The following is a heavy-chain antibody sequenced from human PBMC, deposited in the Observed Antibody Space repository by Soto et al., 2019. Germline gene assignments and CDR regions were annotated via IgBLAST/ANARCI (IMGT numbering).Heavy chain of an antibody. CDR1: GFTFNSYG. Sequence: QVKLVESGGGVVLPGGSLRLSCEASGFTFNSYGMYWVRQAPGKGLDWVSHILYDGTKTYYADSVQGRFTISRDISRNTLYLQMDRMRLEDTAVYFCVKDLAHMADHWGQGTLVIVSS. CDR3: VKDLAHMADH. CDR2: ILYDGTKT. V-gene: IGHV3-30*18. J-gene: IGHJ4*02.